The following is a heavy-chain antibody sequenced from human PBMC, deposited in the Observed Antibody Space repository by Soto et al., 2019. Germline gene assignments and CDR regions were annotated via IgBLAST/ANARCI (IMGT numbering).Heavy chain of an antibody. Sequence: QVQLVESGGGVVQPGRSLRLSCAASGFTFSSYAMHWVRQAPGKGLEWVAVISYDGSNKYYADSVKGRFTISRDNSKNPLYLQMNSLRAEDTAVYYCARGGVVVPYYFDYWGQGTLVTVSS. V-gene: IGHV3-30-3*01. J-gene: IGHJ4*02. CDR2: ISYDGSNK. D-gene: IGHD3-22*01. CDR3: ARGGVVVPYYFDY. CDR1: GFTFSSYA.